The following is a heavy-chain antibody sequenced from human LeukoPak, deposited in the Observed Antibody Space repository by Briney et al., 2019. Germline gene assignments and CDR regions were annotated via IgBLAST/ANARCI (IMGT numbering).Heavy chain of an antibody. CDR3: AAGPTTVVMYFDY. CDR1: GGTFSSYA. D-gene: IGHD4-23*01. J-gene: IGHJ4*02. Sequence: SVKVSCKASGGTFSSYAISWVRQAPGQGLEWMGGIIPIFGTANYAQKFQGRVTITADKSTSTAYMELSSLRSEDTAVYYCAAGPTTVVMYFDYWGQGTLVTVSS. V-gene: IGHV1-69*06. CDR2: IIPIFGTA.